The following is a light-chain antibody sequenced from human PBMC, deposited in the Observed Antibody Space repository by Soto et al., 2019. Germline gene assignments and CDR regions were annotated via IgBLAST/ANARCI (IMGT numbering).Light chain of an antibody. Sequence: DIQMTQSPSSLSASVGDRVAITCRASQTITFYLNWYQLEPGKPPKLLIYGANTLQSGVPSRFSAGGSGTYFTLTINNLQPEDFATYYCQQTYSPPFTFGQGTKLQIK. V-gene: IGKV1-39*01. CDR3: QQTYSPPFT. J-gene: IGKJ2*01. CDR1: QTITFY. CDR2: GAN.